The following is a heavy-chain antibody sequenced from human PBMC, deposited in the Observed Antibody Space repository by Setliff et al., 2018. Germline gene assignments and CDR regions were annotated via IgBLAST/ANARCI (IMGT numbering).Heavy chain of an antibody. J-gene: IGHJ6*02. CDR3: ARINFYVSSGYYYAPDV. Sequence: ASVKVSCKASGYTFVNYGINWVRQAPGQGLEWVGWIKTFSFKANYAQKFQDRVTITTDTSTTTVHMELRGLRFDDTATYYCARINFYVSSGYYYAPDVWGQGTTVTVSS. V-gene: IGHV1-18*01. CDR1: GYTFVNYG. D-gene: IGHD3-22*01. CDR2: IKTFSFKA.